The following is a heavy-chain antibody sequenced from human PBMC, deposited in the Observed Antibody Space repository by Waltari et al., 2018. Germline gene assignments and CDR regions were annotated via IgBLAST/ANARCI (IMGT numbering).Heavy chain of an antibody. CDR3: ATDYGDFLGV. CDR1: GFTFTKAW. D-gene: IGHD3-10*01. V-gene: IGHV3-15*01. CDR2: IKSEGDGGKK. Sequence: EVQLVESGGGLVKPGGSLRLSCVVSGFTFTKAWMSWVRQGPGKGLEGGGRIKSEGDGGKKDYATPLKGRISLSRDDSKNTVYLQMNTLKAEDTGVYFCATDYGDFLGVWGPGTTVTV. J-gene: IGHJ6*02.